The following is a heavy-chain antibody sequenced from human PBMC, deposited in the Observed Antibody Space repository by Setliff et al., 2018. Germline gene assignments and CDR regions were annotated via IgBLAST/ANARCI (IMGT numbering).Heavy chain of an antibody. CDR3: AKSGGDHCCPLYHHYYMDA. Sequence: GGSLRLSCVASGFTFSSHGMTWVRLAPGKGLEWISYISTSSSTIYYADSVMGRFTISRDNARNSLYLQMNRLRPEDTGVYYCAKSGGDHCCPLYHHYYMDAWGTGTTVTVSS. V-gene: IGHV3-48*01. CDR2: ISTSSSTI. J-gene: IGHJ6*03. D-gene: IGHD2-21*02. CDR1: GFTFSSHG.